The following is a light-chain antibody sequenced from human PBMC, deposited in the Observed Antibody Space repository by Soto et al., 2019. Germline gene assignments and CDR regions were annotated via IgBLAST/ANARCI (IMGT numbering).Light chain of an antibody. CDR3: QHYNTYSGT. V-gene: IGKV1-5*03. Sequence: DIQMTQSPSTLSASVGDRVTITCRASQSISNWLAWYQQKPGKAPKLLIYEASSLESGVPSRFSGSASGTEFTLTISALQPDDFATYFCQHYNTYSGTFGQGTKLEIK. CDR2: EAS. J-gene: IGKJ2*02. CDR1: QSISNW.